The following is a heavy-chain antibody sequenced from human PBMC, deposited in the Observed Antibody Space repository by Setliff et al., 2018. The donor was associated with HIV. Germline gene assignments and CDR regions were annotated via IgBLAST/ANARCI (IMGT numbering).Heavy chain of an antibody. D-gene: IGHD6-13*01. Sequence: PGGSLRLSCAASGFTFSNYAMHWVRQAPVKGLEWVAVISYDGSDKYYADSVKGRFTISRDNSKNTVYLQINSLRAEDTAVYYCATLSSNWHLDYWGQGTLVTVSS. CDR2: ISYDGSDK. V-gene: IGHV3-30*04. CDR1: GFTFSNYA. J-gene: IGHJ4*02. CDR3: ATLSSNWHLDY.